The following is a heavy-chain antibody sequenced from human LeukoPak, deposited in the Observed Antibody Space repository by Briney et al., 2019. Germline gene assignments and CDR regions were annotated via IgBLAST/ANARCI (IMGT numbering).Heavy chain of an antibody. D-gene: IGHD1-1*01. J-gene: IGHJ4*02. CDR1: GFTFSSYE. CDR2: INSGGSTL. V-gene: IGHV3-48*03. Sequence: QPGGSLRLSCAASGFTFSSYEMNWVRQAPGKGVEWVSYINSGGSTLYYADSVKGRFTISRDNAKNSLYLQMNSLRAEDTAVYYCARIHNLGILAHFDYWGQGTLVTVSS. CDR3: ARIHNLGILAHFDY.